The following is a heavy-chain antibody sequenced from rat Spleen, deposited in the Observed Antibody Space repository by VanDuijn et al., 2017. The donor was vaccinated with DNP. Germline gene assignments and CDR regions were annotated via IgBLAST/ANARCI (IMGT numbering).Heavy chain of an antibody. V-gene: IGHV5-7*01. J-gene: IGHJ2*01. CDR2: ISYDSSNT. CDR1: GFTFSDYN. D-gene: IGHD1-1*01. CDR3: VRPVRFYSGPFDS. Sequence: EVQLVESGGGLVQPGRSLKLSCAASGFTFSDYNMAWVRQAPKKGLEWVSTISYDSSNTYYRDSVKGRFTISRDNAKSTLYLQMDSLRSEDTAIYHCVRPVRFYSGPFDSWGQGVMVTVSS.